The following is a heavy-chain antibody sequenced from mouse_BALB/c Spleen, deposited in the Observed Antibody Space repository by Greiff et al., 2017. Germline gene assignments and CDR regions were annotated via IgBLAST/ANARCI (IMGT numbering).Heavy chain of an antibody. J-gene: IGHJ1*01. Sequence: EVQRVESGGGLVQPGGSLKLSCAASGFTFSSFGMHWVRQAPEKGLEWVAYISSGSSTIYYAATVKGRFTISRDTPKNTLFLKMTSLRTEDTAMYYCAREYLWYFDVGGAGTTVTVSS. D-gene: IGHD5-1*01. V-gene: IGHV5-17*02. CDR3: AREYLWYFDV. CDR2: ISSGSSTI. CDR1: GFTFSSFG.